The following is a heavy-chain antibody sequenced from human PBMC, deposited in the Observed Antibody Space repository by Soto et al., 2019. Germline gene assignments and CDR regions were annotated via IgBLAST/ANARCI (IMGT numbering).Heavy chain of an antibody. CDR1: GFTFSNYG. D-gene: IGHD2-15*01. CDR3: ARVGGGEYFQH. CDR2: IWYDGSDK. Sequence: QVQLVESGGGVVQPGRSLRLSCAASGFTFSNYGMHWVRQPPGKGLEWVAVIWYDGSDKYYTDSVKGRFTISRDNSKNTLYIQMNSLRAEDTAVYYCARVGGGEYFQHWGQGTLVTVSS. J-gene: IGHJ1*01. V-gene: IGHV3-33*01.